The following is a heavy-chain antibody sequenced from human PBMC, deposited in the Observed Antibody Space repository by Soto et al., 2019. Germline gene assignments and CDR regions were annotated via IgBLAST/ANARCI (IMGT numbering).Heavy chain of an antibody. CDR3: ANTNGDEDYYYGMDV. J-gene: IGHJ6*02. CDR1: GFTFSSYG. Sequence: QVQLVESGGGVVQPGRSLRLSCAASGFTFSSYGMHWVRQAPGKGLEWVAVISYDGSNKYYADSVKGRFTISRDNSKNTMYLQMNSLRADDTAVYYCANTNGDEDYYYGMDVWGQGTTVTVSS. D-gene: IGHD2-8*01. CDR2: ISYDGSNK. V-gene: IGHV3-30*18.